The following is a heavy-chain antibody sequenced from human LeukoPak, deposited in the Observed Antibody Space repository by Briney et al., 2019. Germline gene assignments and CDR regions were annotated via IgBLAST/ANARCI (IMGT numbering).Heavy chain of an antibody. CDR1: GFTFSSYS. V-gene: IGHV3-21*01. D-gene: IGHD4-23*01. J-gene: IGHJ4*02. CDR3: ARDLAVGTFDY. CDR2: VSSSSNYI. Sequence: PGGSLRLSCVASGFTFSSYSMNWVRQAPGKGLEWVSSVSSSSNYIYYADSVKGRFTISRDNAKNSLYLQMNSLRAEDTAVYYCARDLAVGTFDYWGQGTLVTVSS.